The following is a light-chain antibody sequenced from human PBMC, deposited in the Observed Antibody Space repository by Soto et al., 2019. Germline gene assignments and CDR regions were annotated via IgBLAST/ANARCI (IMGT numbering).Light chain of an antibody. CDR2: KAS. CDR1: QSISSW. Sequence: DIQMTQSPSTLSASVGDRVTITCRASQSISSWLAWYQQKPGKAPNLLIYKASSLESGVPSRFSGRGSGTEFTLTISSLQPDDFATYYCQQYNSYPITFGQGTRLEIK. V-gene: IGKV1-5*03. J-gene: IGKJ5*01. CDR3: QQYNSYPIT.